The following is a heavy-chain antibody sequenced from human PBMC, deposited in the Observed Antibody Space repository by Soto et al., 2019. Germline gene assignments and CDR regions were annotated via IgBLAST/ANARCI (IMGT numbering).Heavy chain of an antibody. D-gene: IGHD1-1*01. CDR1: GFTFSMYW. Sequence: PGGSLRLSCAASGFTFSMYWMHWVCQVTGKGPEWVSRINDDGSSTNYADSVKGRFTISSDNAKNTWYLQMNDLRAEDTAVYYCTRGPRSTSTGTGAFWGQGPLVTVSS. V-gene: IGHV3-74*01. J-gene: IGHJ4*02. CDR2: INDDGSST. CDR3: TRGPRSTSTGTGAF.